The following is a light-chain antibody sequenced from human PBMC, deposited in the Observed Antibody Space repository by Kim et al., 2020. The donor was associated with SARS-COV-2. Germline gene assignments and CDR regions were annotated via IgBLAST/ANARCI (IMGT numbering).Light chain of an antibody. CDR3: YSRDSSGDHLV. CDR2: GKN. CDR1: SLRKYY. V-gene: IGLV3-19*01. Sequence: LGQTLRFTCQGDSLRKYYASWYQQKPGLAPVLVIYGKNNRPSGIPYRFSGSSLGDTVSLTITGAHAEDEGDYYCYSRDSSGDHLVFGGGTKVTVL. J-gene: IGLJ2*01.